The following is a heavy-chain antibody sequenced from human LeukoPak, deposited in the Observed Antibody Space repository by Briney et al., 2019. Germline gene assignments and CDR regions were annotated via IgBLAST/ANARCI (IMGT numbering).Heavy chain of an antibody. Sequence: GGSQRLSCAASGFTFSDYTMNWVCQAPGKGLEWVSSISTTSNYIYYADSVKGRFTISRDNAKNSLYLQMNSLRAEDTAVYYCARDHQYSTGMDVWGQGTTVTVSS. CDR2: ISTTSNYI. J-gene: IGHJ6*02. D-gene: IGHD6-6*01. CDR3: ARDHQYSTGMDV. V-gene: IGHV3-21*01. CDR1: GFTFSDYT.